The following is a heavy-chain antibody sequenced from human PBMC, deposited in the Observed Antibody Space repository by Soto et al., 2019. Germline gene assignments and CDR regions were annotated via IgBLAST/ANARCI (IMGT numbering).Heavy chain of an antibody. CDR1: GGSFKSGSYS. CDR2: VYHNGRT. CDR3: ARDFAYFDS. J-gene: IGHJ4*02. D-gene: IGHD3-3*01. V-gene: IGHV4-61*01. Sequence: QVQLQESGPGLVKPSETLSLTCTVSGGSFKSGSYSWSWIRQPPGKGLDWIGYVYHNGRTSYKPPLTSRVSISMDPSKNQFSLNLDSVTAADTAVYFCARDFAYFDSWGQGTLVTVSS.